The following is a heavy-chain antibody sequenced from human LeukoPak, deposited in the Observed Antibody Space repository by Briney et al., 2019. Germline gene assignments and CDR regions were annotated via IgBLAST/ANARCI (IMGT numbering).Heavy chain of an antibody. CDR3: AKCPRTMVRGVWGVASCYFDY. J-gene: IGHJ4*02. D-gene: IGHD3-10*01. CDR1: GFTFSSYW. Sequence: GGSLRLSCAASGFTFSSYWMSWVRQAPGKGLEWVSTITGSGGGTYYADSVKGRFSISRDNSKNTLYLQMNSLRAEDTAVYYCAKCPRTMVRGVWGVASCYFDYWGQGTLVTVSS. V-gene: IGHV3-23*01. CDR2: ITGSGGGT.